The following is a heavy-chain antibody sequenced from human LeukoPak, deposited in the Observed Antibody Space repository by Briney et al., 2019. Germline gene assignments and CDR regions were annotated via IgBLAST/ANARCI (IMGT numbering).Heavy chain of an antibody. V-gene: IGHV3-23*01. CDR3: AKDSGYYDSSGPLDY. CDR1: GFTFSSYA. CDR2: ISGSGGST. Sequence: GGSLRLSCAASGFTFSSYAMSWVRQAPGKGLEWVSAISGSGGSTYYADSVKGRFTISRDTSKNTLYLQMNSLRAEDTAVYYCAKDSGYYDSSGPLDYWGQGTLVTVSS. J-gene: IGHJ4*02. D-gene: IGHD3-22*01.